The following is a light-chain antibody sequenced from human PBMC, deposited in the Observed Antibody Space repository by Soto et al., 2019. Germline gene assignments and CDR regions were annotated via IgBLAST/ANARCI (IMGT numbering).Light chain of an antibody. J-gene: IGKJ4*01. V-gene: IGKV3-11*01. CDR1: QSVSSY. Sequence: EIVLTQSPATLSLSPGERATLSCRASQSVSSYLAWYQQKPGQAPRLLIYDASNRATGIPARFSGSGSGTDVTLTISSLEPKDFAVYYCQQRSNLRLTVGGGTKVEIK. CDR3: QQRSNLRLT. CDR2: DAS.